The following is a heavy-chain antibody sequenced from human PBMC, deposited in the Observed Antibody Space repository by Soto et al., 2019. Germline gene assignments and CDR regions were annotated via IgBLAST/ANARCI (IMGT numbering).Heavy chain of an antibody. CDR1: GFSLSTNGVG. V-gene: IGHV2-5*02. CDR2: IYWDDDH. D-gene: IGHD3-10*01. CDR3: AREVYYSTYFDS. J-gene: IGHJ4*02. Sequence: QITLKESGRTLVRPTQTLTLTCTFSGFSLSTNGVGVGWIRQPPGKALEWLALIYWDDDHRYSPSLKTSLTITKDTSKNQVVLTMTKLDPADTATYYCAREVYYSTYFDSWGQGTLVTVSS.